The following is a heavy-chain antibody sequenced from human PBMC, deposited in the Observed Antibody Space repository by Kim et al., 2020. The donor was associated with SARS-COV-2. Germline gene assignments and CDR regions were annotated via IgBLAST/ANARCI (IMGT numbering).Heavy chain of an antibody. D-gene: IGHD3-10*01. CDR3: ASFFGPGSDHYGHYYYYGMDV. V-gene: IGHV3-11*06. Sequence: RFTISRDNAKNSLYLQMNSLRAEDTAVYYCASFFGPGSDHYGHYYYYGMDVWGQGTTVTVSS. J-gene: IGHJ6*02.